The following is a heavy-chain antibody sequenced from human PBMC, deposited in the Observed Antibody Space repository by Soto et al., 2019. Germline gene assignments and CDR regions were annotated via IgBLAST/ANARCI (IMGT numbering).Heavy chain of an antibody. CDR2: MNPNSGNT. D-gene: IGHD3-22*01. Sequence: GASVKVSCKASGYTFTSYDINWVRQATGQGLEWMGWMNPNSGNTGYAQKFQGRFTVTMDTSTSTVYMELGSLRSEDTAVYYCVRDPSSGYRSFDYWGQGTLVTVSS. J-gene: IGHJ4*02. CDR1: GYTFTSYD. V-gene: IGHV1-8*01. CDR3: VRDPSSGYRSFDY.